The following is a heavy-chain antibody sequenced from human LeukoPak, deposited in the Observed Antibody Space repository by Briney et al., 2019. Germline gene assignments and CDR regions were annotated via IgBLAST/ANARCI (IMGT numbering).Heavy chain of an antibody. CDR2: IYHSGST. J-gene: IGHJ4*02. CDR1: GYSISSGYY. CDR3: ARDAYNYYDSSGYYDY. D-gene: IGHD3-22*01. Sequence: SETLSLTCTVSGYSISSGYYWGWIRQPPGKGLEWIGSIYHSGSTYYNPSLKSRVTISVDTSKNQFSLKLSSVTAADTAVYYCARDAYNYYDSSGYYDYWGQGTLVTVSS. V-gene: IGHV4-38-2*02.